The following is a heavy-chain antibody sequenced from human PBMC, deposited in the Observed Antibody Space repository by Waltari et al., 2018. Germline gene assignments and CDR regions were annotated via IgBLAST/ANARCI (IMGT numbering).Heavy chain of an antibody. CDR3: ARDRRSSSWTLYYYYGMDV. Sequence: QVQLVESGGGVVQPGRSLRLSCAASGFTFSSYGMHWVRQAPGKGLEWVAVIWDDGSNKYYADSVKGRFTISRDNSKNTLYLQMNSLRAEDTAVYYCARDRRSSSWTLYYYYGMDVWGQGTTVTVSS. CDR1: GFTFSSYG. CDR2: IWDDGSNK. D-gene: IGHD6-13*01. V-gene: IGHV3-33*01. J-gene: IGHJ6*02.